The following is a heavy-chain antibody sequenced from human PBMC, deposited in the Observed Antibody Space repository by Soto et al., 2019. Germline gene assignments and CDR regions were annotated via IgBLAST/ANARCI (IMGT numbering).Heavy chain of an antibody. J-gene: IGHJ6*02. V-gene: IGHV1-69*12. CDR2: IIPNFGTA. D-gene: IGHD5-18*01. CDR3: TRGTIHTAMATYHYYYGMDD. CDR1: VGTCSSDA. Sequence: QVQLVQSGAEVKKPGYSVKVSCKASVGTCSSDAISWVRQAPGQGLEWMGGIIPNFGTATYAQTFQGRVTITADESKSTANMEMSSLRSEDTDVDYCTRGTIHTAMATYHYYYGMDDWSQGTTETVTS.